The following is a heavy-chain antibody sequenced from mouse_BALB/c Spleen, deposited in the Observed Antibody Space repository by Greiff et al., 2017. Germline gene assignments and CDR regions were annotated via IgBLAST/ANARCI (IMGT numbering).Heavy chain of an antibody. J-gene: IGHJ3*01. CDR2: ISNGGGST. D-gene: IGHD2-1*01. CDR3: ARDGNPFAY. CDR1: GFTFSSYT. Sequence: EVQLVESGGGLVQPGGSLKLSCAASGFTFSSYTMSWVRQTPEKRLEWVAYISNGGGSTYYPDTVKGRFTISRDNDKNTLYLQMSSLKSEDTAMYYCARDGNPFAYWGQGTLVTVSA. V-gene: IGHV5-12-2*01.